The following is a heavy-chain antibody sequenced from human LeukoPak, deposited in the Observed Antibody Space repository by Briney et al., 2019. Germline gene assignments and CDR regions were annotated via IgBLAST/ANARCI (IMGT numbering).Heavy chain of an antibody. CDR3: ASGAAADIIFDY. CDR2: INLNSGGT. V-gene: IGHV1-2*02. Sequence: ASVKVSCKASGYTFTSYYMHWVRQAPGQGLEWMGWINLNSGGTNYAQKFQGRVTMTRDTSISTAYMELSRLRSDDTAVYYCASGAAADIIFDYWGQGTLVTVSS. CDR1: GYTFTSYY. J-gene: IGHJ4*02. D-gene: IGHD6-13*01.